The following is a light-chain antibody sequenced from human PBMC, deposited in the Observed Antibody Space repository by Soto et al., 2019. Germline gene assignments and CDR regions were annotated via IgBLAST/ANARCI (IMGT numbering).Light chain of an antibody. CDR1: QSISNF. Sequence: DLQMTQSPSSLSASVGDRVTITCRASQSISNFLNWYQHKPGKAPNLLIYAASSLQSAVPSRFSGSGSGTDLTLTISSLQPEDCATYYCQQTYSTPYTFGQGTKLEIK. CDR2: AAS. J-gene: IGKJ2*01. CDR3: QQTYSTPYT. V-gene: IGKV1-39*01.